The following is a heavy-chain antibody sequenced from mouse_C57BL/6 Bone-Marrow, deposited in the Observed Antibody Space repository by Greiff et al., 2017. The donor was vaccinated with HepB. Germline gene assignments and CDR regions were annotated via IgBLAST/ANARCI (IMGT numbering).Heavy chain of an antibody. V-gene: IGHV1-53*01. CDR3: AREKGQLSPWFAY. CDR1: GYTFTSYW. J-gene: IGHJ3*01. Sequence: VQLQQPGTELVKPGASVKLSCKASGYTFTSYWMHWVKQRPGQGLEWIGNINPSNSGTNYNEKFKSKATLTVDKSSSTAYMQLSSLTSEDSAVYYCAREKGQLSPWFAYWGQGTLVTVSA. CDR2: INPSNSGT. D-gene: IGHD3-2*02.